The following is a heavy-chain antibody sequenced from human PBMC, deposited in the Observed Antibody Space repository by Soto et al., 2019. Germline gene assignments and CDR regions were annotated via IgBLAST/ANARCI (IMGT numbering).Heavy chain of an antibody. CDR1: GYTFTGYY. Sequence: QVQLVQSGAEVKKPGASVKVSCKASGYTFTGYYMHWVRQAPGQGLEWMGWINPNSGGTNYAQKFQGGVTMTRDTSISTSYMELSRLRSDDTAVYYCARRNKYYDILTGYYLGSFDPWGQGTLVTVSS. CDR3: ARRNKYYDILTGYYLGSFDP. CDR2: INPNSGGT. V-gene: IGHV1-2*02. D-gene: IGHD3-9*01. J-gene: IGHJ5*02.